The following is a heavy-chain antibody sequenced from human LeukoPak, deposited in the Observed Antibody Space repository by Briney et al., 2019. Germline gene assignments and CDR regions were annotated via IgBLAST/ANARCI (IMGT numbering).Heavy chain of an antibody. CDR3: ARLVTTFDRTDAFDI. Sequence: SETLSLTCTVSGGSISSYYWSWIRQPAGKGLEWIGRIYTSGSTNYNPSLKSRVTMSVDTSKNQFSLKLSSVTAADTAVYYCARLVTTFDRTDAFDIWGQGTMVTVSS. CDR2: IYTSGST. V-gene: IGHV4-4*07. D-gene: IGHD3-16*01. J-gene: IGHJ3*02. CDR1: GGSISSYY.